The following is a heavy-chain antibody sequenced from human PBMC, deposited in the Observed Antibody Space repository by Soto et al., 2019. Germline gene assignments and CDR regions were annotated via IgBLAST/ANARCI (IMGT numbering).Heavy chain of an antibody. CDR2: INHSGST. J-gene: IGHJ6*03. CDR3: ARASTGGHVVVPANYYYMDV. V-gene: IGHV4-34*01. D-gene: IGHD2-2*01. Sequence: SETLSLTCAVYGGSFRGYYWSWIRQPPGKGLEWIGEINHSGSTNYNPSLKSRVTISVDTSKNQFSLKLSPVTAADTAVYYCARASTGGHVVVPANYYYMDVWGKGTTVTVSS. CDR1: GGSFRGYY.